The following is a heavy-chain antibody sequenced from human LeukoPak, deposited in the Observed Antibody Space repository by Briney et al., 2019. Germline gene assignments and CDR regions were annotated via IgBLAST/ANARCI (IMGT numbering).Heavy chain of an antibody. V-gene: IGHV3-30-3*01. J-gene: IGHJ4*02. D-gene: IGHD2-2*01. Sequence: SCKASGYTFSSYAMHWVRQAPGKGLEWVVVISYDGSNKYYADSVKGRFTISRDNSKNTLYLQMNSLRAEDTAVYYCARGRDIVVVPASYWGQGTLVTVSS. CDR2: ISYDGSNK. CDR1: GYTFSSYA. CDR3: ARGRDIVVVPASY.